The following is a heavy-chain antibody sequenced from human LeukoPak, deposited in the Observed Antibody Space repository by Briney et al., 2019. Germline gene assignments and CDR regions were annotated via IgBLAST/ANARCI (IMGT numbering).Heavy chain of an antibody. CDR2: ISYSGNT. V-gene: IGHV4-39*07. Sequence: SETLSLTCTVSGGSISSSSYYWGWIRQPPGKGLEWIGSISYSGNTYYNPSLKSRVTISEDTSKNQFSLKLSSVTAADTAVYFCARVALTMVRGHYYYYGMDVWGQGTTVTVSS. D-gene: IGHD3-10*01. CDR1: GGSISSSSYY. CDR3: ARVALTMVRGHYYYYGMDV. J-gene: IGHJ6*02.